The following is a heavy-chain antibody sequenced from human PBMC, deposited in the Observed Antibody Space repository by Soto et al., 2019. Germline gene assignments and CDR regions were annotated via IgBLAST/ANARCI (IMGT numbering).Heavy chain of an antibody. CDR3: ARRYGWAFDI. D-gene: IGHD3-16*01. J-gene: IGHJ3*02. V-gene: IGHV4-59*08. CDR2: IYYSGST. CDR1: GGSISSYY. Sequence: SETLSLTCTVSGGSISSYYWSWIRQPPGKGLEWIGYIYYSGSTNYNRSLKSRVTISVDTSKNQFSLKLSSVTAADTAVYYCARRYGWAFDIWGQGTMVTVSS.